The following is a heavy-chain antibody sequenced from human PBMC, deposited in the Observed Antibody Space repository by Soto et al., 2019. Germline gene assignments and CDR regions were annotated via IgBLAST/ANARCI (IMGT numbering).Heavy chain of an antibody. CDR1: GYTFTSYG. V-gene: IGHV1-18*04. Sequence: GASVKVSCKASGYTFTSYGISWVRQAPGQGLEWMGWISAYNGNTNYAQKLQGRVTMTTDTSTSTAYMELRSLRSDDTAVYYCARYNPLWATYYYYGMDVWGQGTTVTVSS. J-gene: IGHJ6*02. D-gene: IGHD5-18*01. CDR3: ARYNPLWATYYYYGMDV. CDR2: ISAYNGNT.